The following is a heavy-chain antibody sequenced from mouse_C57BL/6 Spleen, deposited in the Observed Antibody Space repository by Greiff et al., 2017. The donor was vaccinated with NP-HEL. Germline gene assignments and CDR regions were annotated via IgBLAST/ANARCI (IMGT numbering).Heavy chain of an antibody. CDR3: ARDYSYDGYYVLFAY. D-gene: IGHD2-3*01. J-gene: IGHJ3*01. V-gene: IGHV5-4*01. Sequence: EVKLVESGGGLVKPGGSLKLSCAASGFTFSSYAMSWVRQTPEKRLEWVATISDGGSYTYYPDNVKGRFTISRDNAKNNLYLQMSHLKSEDTARYYCARDYSYDGYYVLFAYWGQGTLVTVSA. CDR1: GFTFSSYA. CDR2: ISDGGSYT.